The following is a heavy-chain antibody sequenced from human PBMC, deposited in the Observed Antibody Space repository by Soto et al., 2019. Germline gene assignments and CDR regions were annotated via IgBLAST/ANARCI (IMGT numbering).Heavy chain of an antibody. Sequence: PGGSLRLSCAASGFTFSNAWMSWVRQAPGKGLEWVGRIKSKTDGGTTDYAAPVKGRFTISRDDSKNTLYLQMNSLKTEDTAVYYCTTEIRWIQLWFEGYWGQGTLVTVSS. V-gene: IGHV3-15*01. D-gene: IGHD5-18*01. CDR2: IKSKTDGGTT. J-gene: IGHJ4*02. CDR3: TTEIRWIQLWFEGY. CDR1: GFTFSNAW.